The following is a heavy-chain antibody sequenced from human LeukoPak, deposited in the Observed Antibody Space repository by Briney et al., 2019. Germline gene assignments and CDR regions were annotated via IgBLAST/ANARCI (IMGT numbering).Heavy chain of an antibody. Sequence: SETLSLTCTVSGGSISSYYWSWIRQPPGKGLEWIGYIYYSGSTNYNPSLKSRVTISVDTSKNQFSLKLSSVTAADTAVYYCARHHLGYSGYDYFGYWGQGTLVTVSS. CDR3: ARHHLGYSGYDYFGY. D-gene: IGHD5-12*01. V-gene: IGHV4-59*08. J-gene: IGHJ4*02. CDR2: IYYSGST. CDR1: GGSISSYY.